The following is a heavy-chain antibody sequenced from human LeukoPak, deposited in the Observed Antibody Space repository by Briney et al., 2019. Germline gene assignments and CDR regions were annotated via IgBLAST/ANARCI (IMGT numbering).Heavy chain of an antibody. CDR3: ARASMIVVVIDY. Sequence: PSQTLSLTCTVSGGSISSGDYYWRWIRQPPGKGLEWIGYIYYSGSTYYNPSLKSRVTISVDTSKNQFSLKLSSVTAADTAVYYCARASMIVVVIDYWGQGTLVTVSS. J-gene: IGHJ4*02. CDR1: GGSISSGDYY. V-gene: IGHV4-30-4*01. D-gene: IGHD3-22*01. CDR2: IYYSGST.